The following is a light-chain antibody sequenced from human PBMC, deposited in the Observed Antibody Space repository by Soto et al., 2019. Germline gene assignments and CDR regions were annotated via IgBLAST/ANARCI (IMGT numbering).Light chain of an antibody. V-gene: IGKV1-39*01. CDR1: QSIGKY. CDR3: QQSYTSPVT. J-gene: IGKJ4*01. CDR2: GAS. Sequence: DIQVTQCPSSVSESVGDRVSITCRSSQSIGKYLHWYQQKPGKAPNLLIYGASNLQSGVPSRFSGGGSGTDFTLTISSLQPEDFGTYYCQQSYTSPVTFGGGTKVDIK.